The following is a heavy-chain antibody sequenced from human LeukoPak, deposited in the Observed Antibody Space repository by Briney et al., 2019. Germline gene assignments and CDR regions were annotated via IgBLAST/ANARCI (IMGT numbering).Heavy chain of an antibody. CDR1: GGSVSSYY. Sequence: SETLSLTCTVSGGSVSSYYWSWIRQPPGKGLEWIGYIYYSGSTNYNPSLKSRVTISVDTSKNQFSLKLSSVTAADTAVYYCARDQGRSYYDSSGYYQSPPWFDPWGQGTLVTVSS. CDR3: ARDQGRSYYDSSGYYQSPPWFDP. J-gene: IGHJ5*02. V-gene: IGHV4-59*02. CDR2: IYYSGST. D-gene: IGHD3-22*01.